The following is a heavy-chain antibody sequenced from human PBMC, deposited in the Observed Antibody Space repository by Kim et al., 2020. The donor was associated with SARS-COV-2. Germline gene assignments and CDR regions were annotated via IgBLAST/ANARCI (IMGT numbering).Heavy chain of an antibody. CDR1: GYTFTSYG. J-gene: IGHJ5*02. CDR3: ARGKKVLRFLAWFDP. V-gene: IGHV1-18*04. Sequence: ASVKVSCKASGYTFTSYGISWVRQAPGQGLEWMGWISAYNGNTNYAQKLQGRVTMTTDTSTSTAYMELRSLRSDDTAVYYCARGKKVLRFLAWFDPWGQGTLVTVSS. CDR2: ISAYNGNT. D-gene: IGHD3-3*01.